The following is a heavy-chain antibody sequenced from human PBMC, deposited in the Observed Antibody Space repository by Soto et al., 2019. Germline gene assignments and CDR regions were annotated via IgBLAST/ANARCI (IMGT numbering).Heavy chain of an antibody. J-gene: IGHJ6*02. CDR3: ARDFNMGGMDV. Sequence: ASVKVSCKASGYTFTSYAMHWERQAPGQGLKWMGWISAYNGNTNYAQKLQGRVTMTTDTSTSTAYMELRSLRSDDTAVYYCARDFNMGGMDVWGQGTRVTVSS. CDR2: ISAYNGNT. D-gene: IGHD3-10*01. V-gene: IGHV1-18*01. CDR1: GYTFTSYA.